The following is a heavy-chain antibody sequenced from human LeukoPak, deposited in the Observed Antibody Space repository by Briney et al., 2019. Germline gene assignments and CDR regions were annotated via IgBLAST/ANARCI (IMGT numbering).Heavy chain of an antibody. CDR2: IIPIFGTA. J-gene: IGHJ3*02. D-gene: IGHD4-17*01. Sequence: SVKVSCKASGGTFSSYAISWVRQAPGQGLEWMGGIIPIFGTANYAQKFQGRVTITADESTSTAYMELSSLRSEDTAVYYCARDASGSDYGDYVGSAFDIWGQGAMVTVSS. V-gene: IGHV1-69*13. CDR3: ARDASGSDYGDYVGSAFDI. CDR1: GGTFSSYA.